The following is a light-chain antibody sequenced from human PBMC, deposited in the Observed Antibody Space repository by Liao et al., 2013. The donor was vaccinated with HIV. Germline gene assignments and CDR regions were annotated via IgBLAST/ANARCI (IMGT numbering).Light chain of an antibody. V-gene: IGLV3-1*01. CDR1: NLGEKY. J-gene: IGLJ3*02. Sequence: SYELTQPPSVSVSPGQTASITCSGDNLGEKYACWYQQKPGQSPVLVIHQDTKRPSGIPERFSGSKSGNTATLTISGTQTMDEADYYCQAWDSNSWVFGGGTELTVL. CDR3: QAWDSNSWV. CDR2: QDT.